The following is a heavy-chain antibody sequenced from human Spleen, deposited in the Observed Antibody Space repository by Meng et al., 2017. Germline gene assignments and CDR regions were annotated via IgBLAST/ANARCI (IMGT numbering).Heavy chain of an antibody. CDR3: TRGRISTYWYFDL. CDR1: GGSFSGYY. D-gene: IGHD2/OR15-2a*01. CDR2: INHSGST. J-gene: IGHJ2*01. Sequence: QVQRQQWGAGLLKPSETLSLTFAVYGGSFSGYYWNWIRQPPGKGLECIGKINHSGSTNYNPSLKSRVTISVDTSKNQFSLKLSSVTAADTAVYYCTRGRISTYWYFDLWGRGTLVTVSS. V-gene: IGHV4-34*01.